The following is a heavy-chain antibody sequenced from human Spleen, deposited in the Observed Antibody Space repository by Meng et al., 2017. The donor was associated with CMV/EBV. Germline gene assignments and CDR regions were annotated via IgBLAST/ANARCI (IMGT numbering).Heavy chain of an antibody. V-gene: IGHV3-13*01. CDR1: GFTFRTYD. Sequence: GGSLRLSCTASGFTFRTYDFHWVRQPTGKGLEWVSSIGTVGDTYSIGSVKGQFIISREDAKNSVYLQMNGLRDGDTGLYYCARARSPTHFDYWGQGALVTVSS. CDR3: ARARSPTHFDY. J-gene: IGHJ4*02. CDR2: IGTVGDT.